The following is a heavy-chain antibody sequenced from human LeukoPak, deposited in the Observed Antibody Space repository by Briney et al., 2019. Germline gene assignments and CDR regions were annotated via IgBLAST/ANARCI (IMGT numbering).Heavy chain of an antibody. Sequence: SETLSLTCAVYGGSFSGYYWSWIRQPPGKGLEWIGEINHSGSTNYNPSLKSRVTISVDTSKTQFSLKLSSVTAADTAVYYCARSRYSSSWYPTGWFDPWGQGTLVTVSS. CDR2: INHSGST. D-gene: IGHD6-13*01. CDR3: ARSRYSSSWYPTGWFDP. V-gene: IGHV4-34*01. J-gene: IGHJ5*02. CDR1: GGSFSGYY.